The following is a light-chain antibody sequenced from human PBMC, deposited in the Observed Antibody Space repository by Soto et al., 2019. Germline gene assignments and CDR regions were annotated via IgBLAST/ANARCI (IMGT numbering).Light chain of an antibody. CDR2: KAS. J-gene: IGKJ1*01. Sequence: IQLTQSASSLSASLGDRVTITWRASQGISSYLAWYQQKPGKAPKLLIHKASSLQSGVPSRFSGSGSGTDFTLTISSLHPDDFATYYCQQYNSYSPTFGQGTKVDIK. CDR1: QGISSY. V-gene: IGKV1-5*03. CDR3: QQYNSYSPT.